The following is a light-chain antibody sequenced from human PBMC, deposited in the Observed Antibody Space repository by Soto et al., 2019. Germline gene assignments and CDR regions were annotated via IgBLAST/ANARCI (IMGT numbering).Light chain of an antibody. V-gene: IGKV1-39*01. J-gene: IGKJ3*01. CDR2: GAS. Sequence: DVQVTQSPSSLSASVGDSATISCRTSKSISTLLNWYQQKPGRPPKLLISGASTLRNGVPSRFSGSGFGTDFTLTISSLQPEDFATYYCQQSYNAPFTFGPGTKVDVK. CDR3: QQSYNAPFT. CDR1: KSISTL.